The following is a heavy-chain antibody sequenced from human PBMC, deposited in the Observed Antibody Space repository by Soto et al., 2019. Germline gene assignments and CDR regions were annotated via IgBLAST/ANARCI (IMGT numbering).Heavy chain of an antibody. D-gene: IGHD1-26*01. J-gene: IGHJ6*02. CDR1: GGSISSHY. Sequence: KSSETLSLTCTVSGGSISSHYWSWVRQAPGKGLEWIGHIYYRGSTSYNPSLRSRSTISVDTSNNQFSLKLNSVTTADTAVYYCARDGREVSGMDVWGQGTKVTVSS. V-gene: IGHV4-59*11. CDR2: IYYRGST. CDR3: ARDGREVSGMDV.